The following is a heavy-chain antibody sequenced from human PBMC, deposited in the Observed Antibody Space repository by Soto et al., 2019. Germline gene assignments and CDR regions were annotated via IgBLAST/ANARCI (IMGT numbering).Heavy chain of an antibody. CDR3: ARGLNNYYAMDV. D-gene: IGHD3-16*01. CDR1: GFTFNSYW. V-gene: IGHV3-74*01. CDR2: LNSDGSSK. Sequence: EVQLVESGGGLVQPGGSLRLSCAASGFTFNSYWMHWVRQAPGKGLVWVSRLNSDGSSKYYGDSMKGRFTISRDNAENTVYLQMNSLRDEDTAVYFCARGLNNYYAMDVWGQGTTVTVSS. J-gene: IGHJ6*02.